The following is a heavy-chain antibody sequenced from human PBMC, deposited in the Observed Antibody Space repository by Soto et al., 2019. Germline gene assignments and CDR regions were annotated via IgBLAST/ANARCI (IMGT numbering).Heavy chain of an antibody. CDR1: GFTFSSYD. D-gene: IGHD3-9*01. J-gene: IGHJ6*02. V-gene: IGHV3-48*01. Sequence: GGSLRLSCAASGFTFSSYDMNWVRQAPGKGLEWVSYISSNSYTIYYADSVKGRFTISRDNAKNSLYLQMNSLKTEDTAVYYCTRDQVYDILTGYPYYYYGMDVWGQGTTVTVSS. CDR2: ISSNSYTI. CDR3: TRDQVYDILTGYPYYYYGMDV.